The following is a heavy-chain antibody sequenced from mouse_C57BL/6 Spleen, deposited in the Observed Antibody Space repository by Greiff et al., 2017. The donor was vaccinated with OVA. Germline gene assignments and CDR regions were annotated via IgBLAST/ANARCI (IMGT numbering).Heavy chain of an antibody. D-gene: IGHD2-4*01. CDR1: GYTFTSYW. J-gene: IGHJ1*03. CDR2: IHPNSGST. CDR3: APGGYDYDWYFDV. V-gene: IGHV1-64*01. Sequence: QVQLQQPGAELVKPGASVKLSCKASGYTFTSYWMHWVKQRPGQGLEWIGMIHPNSGSTNYNEKFKSKATLTVDKSSSTAYMQLSSLTSEDSAVYYCAPGGYDYDWYFDVWGTGTTVTVSS.